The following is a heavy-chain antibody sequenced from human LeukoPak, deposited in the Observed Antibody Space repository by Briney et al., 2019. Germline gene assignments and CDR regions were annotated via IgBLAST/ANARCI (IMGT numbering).Heavy chain of an antibody. D-gene: IGHD4-11*01. CDR2: IYTSGST. Sequence: SETLSLTCTVSGGSISSYYWSWIRQPAGKGLEWIGRIYTSGSTNYNPSLKSRVTMSVDTSKNQFSLKLSSVTAADTAVYYCARDRLSTVTKLYNWFDPWGQGTLVTVSS. V-gene: IGHV4-4*07. CDR1: GGSISSYY. CDR3: ARDRLSTVTKLYNWFDP. J-gene: IGHJ5*02.